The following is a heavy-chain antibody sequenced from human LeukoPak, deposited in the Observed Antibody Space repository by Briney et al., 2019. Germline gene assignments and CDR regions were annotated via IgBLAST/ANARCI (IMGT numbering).Heavy chain of an antibody. CDR2: IYTSGST. V-gene: IGHV4-4*07. CDR1: GGSISSYY. Sequence: SETLSLTCTVSGGSISSYYWSWIRQPAGKGLEWIGRIYTSGSTNYNPSLKSRVTMSVDTSKNQFSLKLSSVTAADTAVYYCTRYSSSSGYYGMDVWGQGTTVTVSS. J-gene: IGHJ6*02. CDR3: TRYSSSSGYYGMDV. D-gene: IGHD6-13*01.